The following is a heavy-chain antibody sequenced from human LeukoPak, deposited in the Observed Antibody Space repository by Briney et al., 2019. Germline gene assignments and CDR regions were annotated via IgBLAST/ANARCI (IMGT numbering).Heavy chain of an antibody. D-gene: IGHD3-10*01. CDR1: GDSISSGDYY. V-gene: IGHV4-38-2*02. CDR3: ARDRGIDYYGSGSYYRHYYYYMDV. CDR2: IYHGGST. Sequence: PSETLSLTCTVSGDSISSGDYYWGWIRQPPGKGLEWIGSIYHGGSTYYNPSLKSRVTISVDTSKNQFSLKLSSVTAADTAVYYCARDRGIDYYGSGSYYRHYYYYMDVWGKGTTVTVSS. J-gene: IGHJ6*03.